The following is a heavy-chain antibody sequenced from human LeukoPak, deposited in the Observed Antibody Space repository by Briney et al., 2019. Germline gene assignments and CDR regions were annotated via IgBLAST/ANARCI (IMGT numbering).Heavy chain of an antibody. Sequence: SETLSLTCTVSGGSVSSGSYCWSWLRQPPGKGLEWIGYIYYSGSTNYNPSLKSRVTISVDTSKNQFSLKLSSVTAADTAVYYCASDDYGGNGYYFDYWGQGTLVTVSS. CDR3: ASDDYGGNGYYFDY. V-gene: IGHV4-61*01. J-gene: IGHJ4*02. CDR2: IYYSGST. D-gene: IGHD4-23*01. CDR1: GGSVSSGSYC.